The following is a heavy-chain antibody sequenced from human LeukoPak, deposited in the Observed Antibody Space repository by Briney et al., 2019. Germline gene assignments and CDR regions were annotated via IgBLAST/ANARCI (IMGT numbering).Heavy chain of an antibody. Sequence: SETLSLTCTVSGGSISSYHWGWIRQPPGKGLEWIGSIYYSGSTYYNPSLKSRVTIPVDTSKNQFSLKLSSVTAADTAVYYCARHLNAFDIWGQGTMVTVSS. CDR1: GGSISSYH. CDR2: IYYSGST. CDR3: ARHLNAFDI. J-gene: IGHJ3*02. V-gene: IGHV4-39*01.